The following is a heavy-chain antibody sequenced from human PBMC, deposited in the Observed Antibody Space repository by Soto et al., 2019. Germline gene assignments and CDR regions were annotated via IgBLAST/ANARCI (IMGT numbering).Heavy chain of an antibody. J-gene: IGHJ4*02. Sequence: GGSRRLSCAASGGTFRRYAMSWVRQAPGKGLEWVSAISGSGGSTYYADSVKGRFTISRDNSKNTLYLQMNSLRAEDTAVYYCLTVAGHRPVYWGQGTLVTVCS. V-gene: IGHV3-23*01. D-gene: IGHD6-19*01. CDR3: LTVAGHRPVY. CDR1: GGTFRRYA. CDR2: ISGSGGST.